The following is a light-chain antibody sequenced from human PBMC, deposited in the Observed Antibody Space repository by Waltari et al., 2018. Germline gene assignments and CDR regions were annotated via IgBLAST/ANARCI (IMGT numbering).Light chain of an antibody. CDR3: QTGGHGTWV. J-gene: IGLJ3*02. V-gene: IGLV4-69*01. CDR1: SGHSTNV. Sequence: QLVLTQSPSASASLGASVKLTCTLSSGHSTNVIAWLQKRPERGPRYLMKVNSDGSHNKGDEIPDRFSGSSSGAEHYLTISNLQSEDEADYYCQTGGHGTWVFGGGTKLTVL. CDR2: VNSDGSH.